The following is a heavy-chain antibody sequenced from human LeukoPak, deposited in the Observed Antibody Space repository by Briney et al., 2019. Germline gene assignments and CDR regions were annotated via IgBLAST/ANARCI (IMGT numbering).Heavy chain of an antibody. J-gene: IGHJ6*02. CDR1: GFTFSSYS. CDR3: AREFLPPYDYVWGSYRYVDYGMDV. V-gene: IGHV3-21*01. CDR2: ISSSSSYI. D-gene: IGHD3-16*02. Sequence: GGSLRLSCAASGFTFSSYSMNWVRQAPGKGLEWVSSISSSSSYIYYADSVKGRFTISRDNAKNSLYLQMNSLRAEDTAVYYCAREFLPPYDYVWGSYRYVDYGMDVWGQGTTVTVSS.